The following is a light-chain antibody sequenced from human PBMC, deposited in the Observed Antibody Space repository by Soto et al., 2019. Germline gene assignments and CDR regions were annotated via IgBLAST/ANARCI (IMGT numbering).Light chain of an antibody. CDR3: SSYTSSSTLLDV. CDR1: SSDVGGYNY. J-gene: IGLJ1*01. Sequence: QSALTQPASVSGSPGQSITISCTGTSSDVGGYNYVSWYQQHPGKAPKLMIYDVSNRPSGVSNRVSGSKSGNTASLTISGLQAEDAADYYCSSYTSSSTLLDVFGTGTKVTVL. V-gene: IGLV2-14*01. CDR2: DVS.